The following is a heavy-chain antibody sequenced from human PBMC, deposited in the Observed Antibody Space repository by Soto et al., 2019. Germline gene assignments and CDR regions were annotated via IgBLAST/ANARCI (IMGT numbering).Heavy chain of an antibody. J-gene: IGHJ6*03. D-gene: IGHD2-2*01. V-gene: IGHV5-51*01. CDR2: IYPGDSDT. CDR1: GYSFTSYW. CDR3: ARHEVGAYQNYYYYYMDV. Sequence: GESLKISCKGSGYSFTSYWIGWVRQMPGKGLEWMGIIYPGDSDTRYSPSFQGQVTISADQSISTAYLQWSSLKASDTAMYYCARHEVGAYQNYYYYYMDVWGKGTTVTVSS.